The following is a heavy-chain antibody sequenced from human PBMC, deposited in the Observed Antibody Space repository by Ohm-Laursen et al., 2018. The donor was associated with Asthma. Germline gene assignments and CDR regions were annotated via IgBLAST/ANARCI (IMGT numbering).Heavy chain of an antibody. J-gene: IGHJ4*02. CDR1: GGTLGTSV. CDR3: ARKAGSCITSNCYSLDF. D-gene: IGHD2-15*01. Sequence: GASVKASCKSLGGTLGTSVIGWARQAPGQGLEWLGGINSVFGTSTYAQKFHDRFTITADESTSTVYMTLSSLTSEDTAVYYCARKAGSCITSNCYSLDFWGQGTLVTVSS. CDR2: INSVFGTS. V-gene: IGHV1-69*13.